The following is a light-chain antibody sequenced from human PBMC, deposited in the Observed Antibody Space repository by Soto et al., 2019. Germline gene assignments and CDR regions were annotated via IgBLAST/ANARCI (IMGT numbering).Light chain of an antibody. CDR1: QSLLHSNGYNY. Sequence: DIVMTQSPLSLPVTPGEPASISCRSSQSLLHSNGYNYLDWYLQKPGQSPQLLIYLGSNRASGVPDRFSGSGSGTDFTLKISRVEAEDVGVYDCMQALQTPPTCGQGTKVEIK. V-gene: IGKV2-28*01. CDR2: LGS. CDR3: MQALQTPPT. J-gene: IGKJ1*01.